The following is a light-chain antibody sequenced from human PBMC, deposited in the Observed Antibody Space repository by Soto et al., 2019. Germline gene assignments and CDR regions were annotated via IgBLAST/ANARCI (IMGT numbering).Light chain of an antibody. J-gene: IGKJ4*01. CDR1: QSVSSN. CDR3: QPYNNWPLT. CDR2: DTS. V-gene: IGKV3-15*01. Sequence: EIVMTQSPATLSVSPGERATLSCRASQSVSSNLAWYQQKLGQTPRLLIYDTSTRATGVPTRFSGSRSGAEFTLTINSLQSEDFAVYYCQPYNNWPLTFGGGTKVDIK.